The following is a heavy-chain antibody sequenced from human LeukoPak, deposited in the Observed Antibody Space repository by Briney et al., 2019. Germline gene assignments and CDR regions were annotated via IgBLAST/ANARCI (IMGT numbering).Heavy chain of an antibody. CDR1: GGSLSSYY. J-gene: IGHJ4*02. CDR3: ARDRHIQLWSLYDY. Sequence: SETLSLTCTVSGGSLSSYYWSWIRQPPGKRLEWIGYIYYSGNTNYNPSLKSRVTISLDTSKNQFSLKLSSVTAADTAVYYCARDRHIQLWSLYDYWGQGTLVTVSS. CDR2: IYYSGNT. V-gene: IGHV4-59*01. D-gene: IGHD5-18*01.